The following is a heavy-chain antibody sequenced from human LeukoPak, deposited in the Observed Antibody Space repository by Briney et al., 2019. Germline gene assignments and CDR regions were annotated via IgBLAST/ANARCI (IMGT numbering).Heavy chain of an antibody. J-gene: IGHJ5*02. Sequence: SETLSLTCAVYGYSLTNHYWIWIRQPPGEGLEWVGEVLHTGGTNYNPSLKSRVTISVDTSKNQFFLKLTSVTAADTAVYYCARGPAAIHPWGPGTLVTVSS. V-gene: IGHV4-34*12. D-gene: IGHD2-2*01. CDR1: GYSLTNHY. CDR3: ARGPAAIHP. CDR2: VLHTGGT.